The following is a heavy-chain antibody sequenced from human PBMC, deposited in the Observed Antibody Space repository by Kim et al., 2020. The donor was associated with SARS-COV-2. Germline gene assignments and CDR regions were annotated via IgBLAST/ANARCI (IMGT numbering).Heavy chain of an antibody. CDR1: GYTFTGYY. V-gene: IGHV1-2*06. Sequence: ASVKVSCKASGYTFTGYYMHWVRQAPGQRLEWMGRINPNSGGTNYAQKFQGRVTMTRDTSISTAYMELSRLRSDDTAVYYCARITYYYGSGSYYFPEGDAFDIWGQGTMVTVSS. J-gene: IGHJ3*02. CDR3: ARITYYYGSGSYYFPEGDAFDI. D-gene: IGHD3-10*01. CDR2: INPNSGGT.